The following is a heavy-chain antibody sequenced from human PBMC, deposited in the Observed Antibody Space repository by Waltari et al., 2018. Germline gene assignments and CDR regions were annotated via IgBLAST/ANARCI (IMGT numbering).Heavy chain of an antibody. CDR2: INHSGST. V-gene: IGHV4-34*01. CDR1: GGSFSGYY. CDR3: ARGLRFLEWLPYYYYYGMDV. D-gene: IGHD3-3*01. J-gene: IGHJ6*02. Sequence: QVQLQQWGAGLLKPSETLSLTCAVYGGSFSGYYWSWIRQPPGKGLEWIGEINHSGSTNYNPSLKSRVTISVDTSKNQFSLKLSSVTAADTAVYYCARGLRFLEWLPYYYYYGMDVWGQGTTVTVSS.